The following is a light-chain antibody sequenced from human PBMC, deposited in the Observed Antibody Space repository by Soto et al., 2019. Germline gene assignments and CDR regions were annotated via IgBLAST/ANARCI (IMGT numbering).Light chain of an antibody. CDR1: SSDVGNYNY. CDR3: SSYAGNDNLV. J-gene: IGLJ2*01. CDR2: EVS. Sequence: QSALTQPPSASGSPGQSVTISCTGTSSDVGNYNYVSWYQHHPGKAPKLMVYEVSKRPSGVPDRFSGSKSGNTASLTVSGLQAEDEADYYCSSYAGNDNLVFGGGTKLTVL. V-gene: IGLV2-8*01.